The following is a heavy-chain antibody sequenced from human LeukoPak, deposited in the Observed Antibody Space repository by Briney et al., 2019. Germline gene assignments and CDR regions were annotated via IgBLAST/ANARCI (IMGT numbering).Heavy chain of an antibody. V-gene: IGHV4-34*01. J-gene: IGHJ6*04. CDR1: GGSFSGYY. CDR3: AKGRSGSYYNSYGMDV. CDR2: INHSGST. D-gene: IGHD3-10*01. Sequence: SETLSLTCAVYGGSFSGYYWSWIRQPPGKGLEWIGEINHSGSTNYNPSLKSRVTISVDTSKNQFSLKLSSVTAADTAVYYCAKGRSGSYYNSYGMDVWGKGPRSPSPQ.